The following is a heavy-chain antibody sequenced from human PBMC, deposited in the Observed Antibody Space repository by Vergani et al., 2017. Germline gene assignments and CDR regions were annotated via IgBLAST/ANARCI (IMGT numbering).Heavy chain of an antibody. D-gene: IGHD6-13*01. V-gene: IGHV4-31*03. Sequence: QVQLQESGPGLVTPSQTLSLTCTVSGGSISSGGYYWSWIRQHPGKGLEWIGYIYYSGSTYYNPSLKSRVTISVDTAKNQFSLKLSSVTAADTAVYYCARDSAGIAAAGPKQNYYGMDVGGQGTTVTVSS. CDR2: IYYSGST. J-gene: IGHJ6*02. CDR3: ARDSAGIAAAGPKQNYYGMDV. CDR1: GGSISSGGYY.